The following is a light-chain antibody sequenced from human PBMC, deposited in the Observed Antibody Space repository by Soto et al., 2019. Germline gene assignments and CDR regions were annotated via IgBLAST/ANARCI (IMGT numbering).Light chain of an antibody. V-gene: IGLV2-14*01. CDR1: TNDIGSYNL. Sequence: QSALTQPASVSGSPGQSITLSCAGTTNDIGSYNLVSWYQQRPGEAPKLIISEVRNRPSGISYRFTGSKSGNTASLTISGLQAEDEADYYCSSYTTTSTLVFGGGTKVTVL. CDR2: EVR. CDR3: SSYTTTSTLV. J-gene: IGLJ3*02.